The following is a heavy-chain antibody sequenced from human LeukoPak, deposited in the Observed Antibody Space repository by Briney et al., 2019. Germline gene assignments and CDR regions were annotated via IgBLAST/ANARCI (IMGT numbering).Heavy chain of an antibody. Sequence: GGSLRLSCAASGFTFSSYWMSWVRQAPGKGLEWVANIKQDGSEKYYVDSVKGRFTISRDNAKNSLYLQMNSLRAEDTAVYYCPRCIPVGWFGVPFYPWGQGTLVTVSS. CDR2: IKQDGSEK. V-gene: IGHV3-7*01. D-gene: IGHD3-10*01. CDR1: GFTFSSYW. CDR3: PRCIPVGWFGVPFYP. J-gene: IGHJ5*02.